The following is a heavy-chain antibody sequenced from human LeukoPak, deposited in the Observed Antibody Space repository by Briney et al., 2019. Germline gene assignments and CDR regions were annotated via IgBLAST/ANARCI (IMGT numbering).Heavy chain of an antibody. CDR2: IYPGDSDT. D-gene: IGHD5-18*01. CDR1: GYSFTSYW. CDR3: ARRSTSMVYFDY. V-gene: IGHV5-51*01. J-gene: IGHJ4*02. Sequence: GESLKISCKGSGYSFTSYWIGWVRQMPGKSLELMGIIYPGDSDTRYSPSLQGQVTISADKSITTAYLQWSSLKASDTAMYYCARRSTSMVYFDYWGQVTLVTVSS.